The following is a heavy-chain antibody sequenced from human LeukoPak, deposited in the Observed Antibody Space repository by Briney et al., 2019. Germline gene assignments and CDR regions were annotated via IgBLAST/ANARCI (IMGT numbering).Heavy chain of an antibody. CDR1: GFTFNDYW. CDR2: IKTDGSAM. D-gene: IGHD5/OR15-5a*01. Sequence: GGSLRLSCVGSGFTFNDYWIHWVRQAPGKGLVWVSAIKTDGSAMQYADSVKGRFTISRDNAKNTVYLQMNSLRDEDTAVYYCVRDRTVSTILDYWGQGTLVTVSS. V-gene: IGHV3-74*03. J-gene: IGHJ4*02. CDR3: VRDRTVSTILDY.